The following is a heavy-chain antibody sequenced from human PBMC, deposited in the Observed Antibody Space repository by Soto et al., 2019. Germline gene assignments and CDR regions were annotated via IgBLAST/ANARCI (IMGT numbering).Heavy chain of an antibody. J-gene: IGHJ4*02. V-gene: IGHV3-23*01. D-gene: IGHD2-2*01. CDR3: AKGFCSSSSCSRGYFDY. CDR2: ISGSGTGT. CDR1: GFTFSSYA. Sequence: PGGSLRLSCAPSGFTFSSYAMSWVRQAPGKGLEWVSGISGSGTGTYYADSVKGRCTISRDNSENTLYLQMNSLRAEDTAVYYCAKGFCSSSSCSRGYFDYWGQGT.